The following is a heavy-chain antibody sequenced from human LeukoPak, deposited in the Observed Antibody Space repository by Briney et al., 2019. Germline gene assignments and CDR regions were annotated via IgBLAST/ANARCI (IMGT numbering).Heavy chain of an antibody. V-gene: IGHV3-30*18. J-gene: IGHJ6*02. CDR3: AKEKVPAAIYYGMDV. Sequence: GGSLRLSCAASGFTFSSYGMHWVRQAPGKGLEWVAVISYDGSNKYYADSVKGRFTISRDNSKNTLYLQMNSLRAEDTAVYYCAKEKVPAAIYYGMDVRGQGTTVTVSS. CDR2: ISYDGSNK. D-gene: IGHD2-2*01. CDR1: GFTFSSYG.